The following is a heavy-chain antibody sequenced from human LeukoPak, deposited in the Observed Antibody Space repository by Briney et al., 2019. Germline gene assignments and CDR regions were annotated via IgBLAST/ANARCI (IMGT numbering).Heavy chain of an antibody. D-gene: IGHD6-19*01. CDR2: ISGSGGST. CDR1: GFTFSNFA. V-gene: IGHV3-23*01. CDR3: AKAGSSGWSSSGGDY. Sequence: SGGSLRLSCAASGFTFSNFAMTWVRQAPGKGLEWVSTISGSGGSTFYADSVKGRFPISRDNSKNTLFLQMNSLRVEDTAIYYCAKAGSSGWSSSGGDYWGQGSVVPVSS. J-gene: IGHJ4*02.